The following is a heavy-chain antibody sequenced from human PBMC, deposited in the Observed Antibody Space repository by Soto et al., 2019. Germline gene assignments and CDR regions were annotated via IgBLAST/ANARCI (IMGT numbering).Heavy chain of an antibody. V-gene: IGHV4-34*01. CDR3: ARGRRTMVRGDYNYYYYMDV. Sequence: PSETLSLTCAVYGGSFSGYYWSWIRQPPGKGLEWIGEINHSGSTNYNPSLKSRVTISVDTSKNQFSLKLSSVTAADTAVYYCARGRRTMVRGDYNYYYYMDVWGKGTTVTVSS. J-gene: IGHJ6*03. D-gene: IGHD3-10*01. CDR2: INHSGST. CDR1: GGSFSGYY.